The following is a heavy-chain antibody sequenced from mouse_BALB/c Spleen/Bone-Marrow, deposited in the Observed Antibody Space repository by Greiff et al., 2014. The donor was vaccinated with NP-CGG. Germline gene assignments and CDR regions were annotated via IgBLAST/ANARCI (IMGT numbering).Heavy chain of an antibody. V-gene: IGHV14-3*02. CDR2: IDPANGNT. Sequence: VQLQQSGAELVKPGASVKLSCTASGFNIKDTYMHWVKQRPEQGLEWIGRIDPANGNTKYDPKFQDKATITADTSSNTAYLQLSSLTSEDTAVYYCAIYYGNYYAMDYWGQGTSVTVSS. CDR1: GFNIKDTY. CDR3: AIYYGNYYAMDY. J-gene: IGHJ4*01. D-gene: IGHD2-1*01.